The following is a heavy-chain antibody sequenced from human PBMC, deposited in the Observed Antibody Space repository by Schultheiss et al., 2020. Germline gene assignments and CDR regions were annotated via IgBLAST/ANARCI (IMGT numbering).Heavy chain of an antibody. J-gene: IGHJ4*02. CDR3: ARDPMVRGVIPFDY. CDR1: GFTFSSYA. D-gene: IGHD3-10*01. V-gene: IGHV3-30-3*01. Sequence: GGSLRLSCAASGFTFSSYAMHWVRQAPGKGLEWVAVISYDGINKYYADSVKGRFTISRDNSKNTLYLQMNSLGAEDTAVYYCARDPMVRGVIPFDYWGQGTLVTVAS. CDR2: ISYDGINK.